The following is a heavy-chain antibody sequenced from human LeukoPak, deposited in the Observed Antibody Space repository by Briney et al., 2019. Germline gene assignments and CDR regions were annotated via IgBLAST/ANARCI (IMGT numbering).Heavy chain of an antibody. CDR1: GGTFSSYA. V-gene: IGHV1-69*04. CDR2: IIPILGIA. Sequence: SVKVSCKASGGTFSSYAISWVRQAPGQGLEWMGRIIPILGIANYAQKFQGRVTITADKSTSTAYMELSSLRSEDTAVYYCASWYYDSSGSPFDYWGQGTLVTVSS. D-gene: IGHD3-22*01. CDR3: ASWYYDSSGSPFDY. J-gene: IGHJ4*02.